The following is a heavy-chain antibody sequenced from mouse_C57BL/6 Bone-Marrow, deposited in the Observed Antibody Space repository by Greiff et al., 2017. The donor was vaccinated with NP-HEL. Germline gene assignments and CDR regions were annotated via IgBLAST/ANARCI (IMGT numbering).Heavy chain of an antibody. CDR1: GYTFTNYW. CDR3: ARWVLGYFDV. CDR2: IYPGGGYT. D-gene: IGHD2-3*01. Sequence: QVHVKQSGAELVRPGTSVKMSCKASGYTFTNYWIGWAKQRPGHGLEWIGDIYPGGGYTNYNEKFKGKATLTADKSSSTAYMQFSSLTSEDSAIYYCARWVLGYFDVWGTGTTVTVSS. V-gene: IGHV1-63*01. J-gene: IGHJ1*03.